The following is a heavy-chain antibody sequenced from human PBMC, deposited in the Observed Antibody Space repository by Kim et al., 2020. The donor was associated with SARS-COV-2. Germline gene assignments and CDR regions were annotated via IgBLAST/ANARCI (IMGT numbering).Heavy chain of an antibody. D-gene: IGHD6-19*01. CDR2: IKQDGSEK. J-gene: IGHJ6*02. CDR3: ARLQVSEQWLGGWYYYGMDV. CDR1: GFTFSSYW. Sequence: GGSLRLSCAASGFTFSSYWMSWVRQAPGKGLEWVANIKQDGSEKYYVDSVKGRFTISRDNAKNSLYLQMNSLRAEDTAVYYCARLQVSEQWLGGWYYYGMDVWGQGTTVTVSS. V-gene: IGHV3-7*03.